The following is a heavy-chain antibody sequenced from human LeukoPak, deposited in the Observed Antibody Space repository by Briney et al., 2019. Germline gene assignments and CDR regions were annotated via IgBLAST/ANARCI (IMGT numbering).Heavy chain of an antibody. CDR3: ARDGMGWSSWSYFDY. CDR2: AYYRSKWYN. CDR1: RDSVSSNNAA. Sequence: SQTLSLTCAISRDSVSSNNAAWNWIRQSPSRGLEWLGRAYYRSKWYNDYAVSVKSRITINPDTSKNQISLQLNSVTPEDTAAYYCARDGMGWSSWSYFDYWGQGTLVTVSS. D-gene: IGHD6-13*01. V-gene: IGHV6-1*01. J-gene: IGHJ4*02.